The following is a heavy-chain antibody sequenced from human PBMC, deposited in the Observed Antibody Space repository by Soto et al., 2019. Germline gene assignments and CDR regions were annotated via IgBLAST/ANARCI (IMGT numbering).Heavy chain of an antibody. J-gene: IGHJ5*02. CDR1: GGPFSGYY. D-gene: IGHD6-13*01. Sequence: PSETLSLTCAVYGGPFSGYYWSWIRQPPGKGLEWIGEINHSGSTNYNPSLKSRVTISVDTSKNQFSLKLSSVTAADTAVYYCARDRSPFDPWGQGTLVTVSS. V-gene: IGHV4-34*01. CDR2: INHSGST. CDR3: ARDRSPFDP.